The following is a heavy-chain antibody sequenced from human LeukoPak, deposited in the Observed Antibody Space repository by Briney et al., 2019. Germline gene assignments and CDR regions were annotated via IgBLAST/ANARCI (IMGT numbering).Heavy chain of an antibody. V-gene: IGHV1-18*01. Sequence: ASVKVSCKASGYTFTSYGISWVRQAPGQGLEWMGWISAYNGNTNYAQKLQGRVTMTTDTSTSTAYMELRSLRSDDTAVYYCARGFRNYDSSGYLFDYWGQGTLVTVSS. J-gene: IGHJ4*02. CDR3: ARGFRNYDSSGYLFDY. D-gene: IGHD3-22*01. CDR1: GYTFTSYG. CDR2: ISAYNGNT.